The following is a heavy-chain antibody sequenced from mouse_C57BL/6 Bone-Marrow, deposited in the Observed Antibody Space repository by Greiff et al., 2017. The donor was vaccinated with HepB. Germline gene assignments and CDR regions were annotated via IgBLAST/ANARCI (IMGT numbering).Heavy chain of an antibody. J-gene: IGHJ4*01. CDR2: IDPSDSYT. D-gene: IGHD2-1*01. CDR3: ARNYYGYYYYAMDY. Sequence: QVQLQQPGAELVMPGASVKLSCKASGYTFTSYWMHWVKQRPGQGLEWIGEIDPSDSYTNYNQKFKGKSTLTVDKSSSTAYMQLSSLTSEDSAVYYCARNYYGYYYYAMDYWGQGTSVTVSS. V-gene: IGHV1-69*01. CDR1: GYTFTSYW.